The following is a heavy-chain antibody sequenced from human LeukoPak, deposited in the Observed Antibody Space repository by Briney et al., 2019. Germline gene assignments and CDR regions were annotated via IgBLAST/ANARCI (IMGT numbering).Heavy chain of an antibody. V-gene: IGHV3-7*01. D-gene: IGHD3-3*01. CDR1: GFTFSSYW. J-gene: IGHJ5*02. CDR2: IKQDGSEK. CDR3: ARGKTLITISRFDP. Sequence: GGSLRLSCSASGFTFSSYWMSWVRQAPGKGLEWVANIKQDGSEKYYVDSVKGRFTISRDNAKNSLYLQMNSLRAEDTAVYYCARGKTLITISRFDPWGQGTLVTVSS.